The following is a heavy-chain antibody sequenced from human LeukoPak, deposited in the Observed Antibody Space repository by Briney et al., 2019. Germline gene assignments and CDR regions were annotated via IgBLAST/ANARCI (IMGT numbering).Heavy chain of an antibody. CDR3: ARQGDGGRAFDY. CDR1: GGSITSSSYY. CDR2: IYYRGST. J-gene: IGHJ4*02. D-gene: IGHD4-23*01. Sequence: PSETLSLTCTASGGSITSSSYYWGWIRQPPGKGLEWIGTIYYRGSTYYNPSLKGRVSISVDTSKNQFSLRLTSVTATDTAVYYCARQGDGGRAFDYWGQGILVTVSS. V-gene: IGHV4-39*01.